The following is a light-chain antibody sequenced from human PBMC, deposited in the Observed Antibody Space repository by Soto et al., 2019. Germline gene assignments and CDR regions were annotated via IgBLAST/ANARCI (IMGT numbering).Light chain of an antibody. Sequence: EIVMTQSPAILSLSPGERAPLSCRARQSVDSSLAWYQQKPGQAPRLLIYGASSRATGIPDRFSGSGSGTDFTLTISSLEAEDFAVYYCQQRSNWPLEVAFGQGTRLEI. CDR2: GAS. V-gene: IGKV3-11*01. CDR3: QQRSNWPLEVA. J-gene: IGKJ5*01. CDR1: QSVDSS.